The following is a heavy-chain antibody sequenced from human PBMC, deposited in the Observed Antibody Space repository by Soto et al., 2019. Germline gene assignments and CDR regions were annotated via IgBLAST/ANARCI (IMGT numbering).Heavy chain of an antibody. D-gene: IGHD6-19*01. J-gene: IGHJ6*02. Sequence: GGSLRLCCAASGFTVSSYWMHWLRQAAGKGLVWVARINSDGRSTSYADSVKGRSTISRDNAKNTLYLQMNSLRAEDTAVYYCARVRRAGRVYYSMDVWGQGTTVTVSS. CDR2: INSDGRST. V-gene: IGHV3-74*01. CDR1: GFTVSSYW. CDR3: ARVRRAGRVYYSMDV.